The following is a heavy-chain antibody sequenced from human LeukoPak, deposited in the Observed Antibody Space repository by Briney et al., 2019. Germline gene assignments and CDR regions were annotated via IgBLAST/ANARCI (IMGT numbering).Heavy chain of an antibody. V-gene: IGHV1-69*05. Sequence: SVKVSCKASGYTFTTYGISWVRQAPGQGLEWMGGIIPIFGTANYAQKFQGRVTITTDESTSTAYMELSSLRSEDTAVYYCARAQQPTRYYFDYWGQGTLVTVSS. D-gene: IGHD6-13*01. CDR1: GYTFTTYG. CDR2: IIPIFGTA. J-gene: IGHJ4*02. CDR3: ARAQQPTRYYFDY.